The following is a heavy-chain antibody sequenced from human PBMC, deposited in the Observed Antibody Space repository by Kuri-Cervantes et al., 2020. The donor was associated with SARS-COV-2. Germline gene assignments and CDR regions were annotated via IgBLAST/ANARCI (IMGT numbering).Heavy chain of an antibody. J-gene: IGHJ4*01. CDR3: EKTLFRAMVRGVQNAYYFDY. CDR1: VFTFISYA. CDR2: ISGSGCST. V-gene: IGHV3-23*01. Sequence: SCKASVFTFISYAMSWVRQAPGKGLEWVSAISGSGCSTYYADSVKGRFTISRDNSENTLYLQMNSLRAEDTAVYYCEKTLFRAMVRGVQNAYYFDYWGQGTLVTVSS. D-gene: IGHD3-10*01.